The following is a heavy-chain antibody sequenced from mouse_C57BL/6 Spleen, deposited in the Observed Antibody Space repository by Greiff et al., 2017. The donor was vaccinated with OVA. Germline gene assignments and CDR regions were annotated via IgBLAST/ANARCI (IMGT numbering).Heavy chain of an antibody. D-gene: IGHD1-1*01. CDR2: IWSGGST. CDR3: ARKEYYGSSGFAY. V-gene: IGHV2-2*01. J-gene: IGHJ3*01. Sequence: QVQLKESGPGLVQPSQSLSITCTVSGFSLTSYGVHWVRQSPGKGLEWLGVIWSGGSTDYNAAFISRLSISKDNSKSQVFFKMNSLQADDTAIYYCARKEYYGSSGFAYWGQGTLVTVSA. CDR1: GFSLTSYG.